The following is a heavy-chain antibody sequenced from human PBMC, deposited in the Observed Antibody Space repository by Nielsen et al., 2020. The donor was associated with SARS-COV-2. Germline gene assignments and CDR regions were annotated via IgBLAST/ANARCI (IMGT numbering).Heavy chain of an antibody. D-gene: IGHD3-10*01. J-gene: IGHJ4*02. CDR3: ARIWDYYGSGSWDFDY. V-gene: IGHV1-69*06. Sequence: SVQVSCKASGGTFSSYAISWVRQAPGQGLEWMGGIIPIFGTANYAQKFQGRVTITADKSTSTAYMELSSLRSEDTAVYYCARIWDYYGSGSWDFDYWGQGTLVTVSS. CDR1: GGTFSSYA. CDR2: IIPIFGTA.